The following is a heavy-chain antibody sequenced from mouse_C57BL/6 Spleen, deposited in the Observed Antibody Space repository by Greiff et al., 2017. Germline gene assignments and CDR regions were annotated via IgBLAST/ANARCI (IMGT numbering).Heavy chain of an antibody. Sequence: QVQLKQPGAELVKPGASVKLSCKASGYTFTSYWMHWVKQRPGRGLEWIGRIDPNSGGTKYNEKFKSKATLTVDKPSSTAYMQLSSLTSEDSAVYYCARVYGNYGCFAYWGQGTLVTVSA. D-gene: IGHD2-1*01. CDR1: GYTFTSYW. CDR3: ARVYGNYGCFAY. J-gene: IGHJ3*01. V-gene: IGHV1-72*01. CDR2: IDPNSGGT.